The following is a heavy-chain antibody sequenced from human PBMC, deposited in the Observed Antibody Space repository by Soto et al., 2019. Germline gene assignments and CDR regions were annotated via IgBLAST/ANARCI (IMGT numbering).Heavy chain of an antibody. CDR2: IYDNGIT. V-gene: IGHV4-59*12. D-gene: IGHD3-22*01. J-gene: IGHJ4*02. Sequence: QVVLQESGPGLVKPSETLSLTCSVSGRSITSYYWSWVRQPPGKGLEWIGYIYDNGITSQNPSVKSRVTMSADTSQNQCSLKLTSVTGADTAVYYCARTYDSNGYANEFDSWGQGILVTVTS. CDR3: ARTYDSNGYANEFDS. CDR1: GRSITSYY.